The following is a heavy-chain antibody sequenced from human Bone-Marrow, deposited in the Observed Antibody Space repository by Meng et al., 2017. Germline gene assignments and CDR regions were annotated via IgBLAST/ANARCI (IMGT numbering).Heavy chain of an antibody. CDR2: IYYSGST. CDR1: GGSISSSSYY. J-gene: IGHJ6*02. D-gene: IGHD3-16*02. Sequence: ESLKISCTVSGGSISSSSYYWGWIRQPPGKGLEWIGSIYYSGSTYYNPSLKSRVTISVDTSKNQFSLKLSSVTAADTAVYYCARDQKVRYYDYVWGSYRSYGMDVWGQGTTVTVSS. CDR3: ARDQKVRYYDYVWGSYRSYGMDV. V-gene: IGHV4-39*07.